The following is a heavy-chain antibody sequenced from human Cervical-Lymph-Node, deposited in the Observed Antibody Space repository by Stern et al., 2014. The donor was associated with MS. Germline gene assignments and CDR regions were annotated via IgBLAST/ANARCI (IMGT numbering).Heavy chain of an antibody. CDR3: ARHAESAGWPFDY. V-gene: IGHV5-51*01. CDR1: GYSFTSYW. CDR2: IYPGDSDT. Sequence: VQLVQSGAEVKKPGESLKISCKGSGYSFTSYWIGWVRQMPGKGLEWMGIIYPGDSDTRSSPSFQGQVPISADKSISTAYLQWSSLKASDTAMYYCARHAESAGWPFDYWGQGTLVTVSS. D-gene: IGHD2-15*01. J-gene: IGHJ4*02.